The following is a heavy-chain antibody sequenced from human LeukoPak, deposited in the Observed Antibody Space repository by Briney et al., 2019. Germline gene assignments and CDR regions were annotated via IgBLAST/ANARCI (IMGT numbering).Heavy chain of an antibody. J-gene: IGHJ6*02. CDR2: ISYDGSNK. D-gene: IGHD3-10*01. CDR1: GFTFSSYT. CDR3: ARGLHYYYYGMDV. Sequence: GGSLGLSCAASGFTFSSYTMHWVRQAPGKGLEWVAVISYDGSNKYYADSVKGRFTISRDNSKNTLYLQMNSLRAEDTAVYYCARGLHYYYYGMDVWGQGTTVTVSS. V-gene: IGHV3-30-3*01.